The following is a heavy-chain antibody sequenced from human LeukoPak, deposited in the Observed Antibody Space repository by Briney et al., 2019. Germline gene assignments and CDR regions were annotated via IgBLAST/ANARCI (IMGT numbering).Heavy chain of an antibody. CDR1: GFNFRTHA. J-gene: IGHJ5*02. CDR2: AWRGGNYK. D-gene: IGHD6-19*01. V-gene: IGHV3-33*01. Sequence: GGSLRLSCSASGFNFRTHAMHWVRQAPGKGLQWVAMAWRGGNYKYYTDSVNGRFSISRDDSRSRLHLQMDSLRSEDTAVYYCAIDPPDSGWAFWSWGQGALVTVSS. CDR3: AIDPPDSGWAFWS.